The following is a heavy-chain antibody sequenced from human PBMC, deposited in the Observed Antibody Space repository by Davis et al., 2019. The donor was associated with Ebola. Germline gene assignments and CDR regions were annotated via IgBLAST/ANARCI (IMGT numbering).Heavy chain of an antibody. CDR3: ARSQSDYSKDY. CDR1: GYTFTSYG. J-gene: IGHJ4*02. Sequence: AASVKVSCKASGYTFTSYGISWVRQAPGQGLEWMGWINPNSGGTNYAQKFQGRITMTSDTSTSTVDMDLSSLRSEDTAIYYCARSQSDYSKDYWGQGTLVTVSS. D-gene: IGHD4-11*01. CDR2: INPNSGGT. V-gene: IGHV1-18*01.